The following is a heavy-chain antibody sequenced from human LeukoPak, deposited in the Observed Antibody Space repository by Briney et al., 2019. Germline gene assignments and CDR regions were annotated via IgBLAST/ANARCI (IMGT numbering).Heavy chain of an antibody. J-gene: IGHJ4*02. CDR2: IYYSGGT. CDR3: ARGRDFWSGIVFDY. V-gene: IGHV4-59*01. CDR1: GGSISSYY. Sequence: SETLSLTCTASGGSISSYYWSWIRQPPGKGLEWIGYIYYSGGTNYNPSLKSRVTISVDTSKNQFSLKLSSVTAADTAVYYCARGRDFWSGIVFDYWGQGTLVTVSS. D-gene: IGHD3-3*01.